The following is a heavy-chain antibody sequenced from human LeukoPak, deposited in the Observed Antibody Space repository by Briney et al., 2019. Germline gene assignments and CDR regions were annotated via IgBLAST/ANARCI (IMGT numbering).Heavy chain of an antibody. J-gene: IGHJ5*02. CDR3: ARKLRVGGDWFDP. CDR2: IIPISGTT. CDR1: GGTFTSYA. D-gene: IGHD1-26*01. V-gene: IGHV1-69*13. Sequence: SVKVSCKTSGGTFTSYAITWVRQTPGQGLEWMGKIIPISGTTNYAQKFQGRVTFTADESTSTAYVEMSSLRSEDTALYYCARKLRVGGDWFDPWGQGTLVTVSS.